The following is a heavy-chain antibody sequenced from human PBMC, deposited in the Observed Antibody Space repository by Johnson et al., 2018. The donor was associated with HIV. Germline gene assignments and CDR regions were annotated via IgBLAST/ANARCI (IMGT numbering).Heavy chain of an antibody. Sequence: QVQLVESGGGVVQPGRSLRLSCAASGFTFSSYAMHWVRQAPGKGLEWVAVISYDGSNKYYADSVKGRFTISRDNSKNTLYLQMNSLRAEDTDVYYCAREAETKQVELQANDGFDIWGQGTMVTVSS. CDR2: ISYDGSNK. J-gene: IGHJ3*02. CDR3: AREAETKQVELQANDGFDI. V-gene: IGHV3-30*04. D-gene: IGHD1-7*01. CDR1: GFTFSSYA.